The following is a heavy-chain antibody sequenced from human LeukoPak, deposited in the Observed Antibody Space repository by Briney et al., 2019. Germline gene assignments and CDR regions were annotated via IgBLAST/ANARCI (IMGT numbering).Heavy chain of an antibody. Sequence: ASVTVSCEASGYTFTSYYMHWVRQAPGQGLEWMGIINPSGGSTSYAQKFQGRVTMTRDTSTSTVYMELSSLRSEDTAVYYCARDGPVVPAAMGRNYYYGMDVWGQGTTVTVSS. V-gene: IGHV1-46*01. CDR3: ARDGPVVPAAMGRNYYYGMDV. J-gene: IGHJ6*02. CDR2: INPSGGST. D-gene: IGHD2-2*01. CDR1: GYTFTSYY.